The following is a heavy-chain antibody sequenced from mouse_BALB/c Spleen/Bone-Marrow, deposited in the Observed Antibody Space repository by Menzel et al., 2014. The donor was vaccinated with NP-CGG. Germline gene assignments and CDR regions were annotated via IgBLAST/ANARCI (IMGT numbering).Heavy chain of an antibody. CDR2: INPYNDGT. J-gene: IGHJ2*01. Sequence: EVQLQQSGPELVKPGASVKMSCKASGYTFTSYVMHWVKQKPGQGLEWIGYINPYNDGTKYNEKFKGKATLTSDKSSSTAYMELSSLTSDDSAVYYCAGALWYLPIDYWGQGTTLTVSS. V-gene: IGHV1-14*01. CDR3: AGALWYLPIDY. D-gene: IGHD2-1*01. CDR1: GYTFTSYV.